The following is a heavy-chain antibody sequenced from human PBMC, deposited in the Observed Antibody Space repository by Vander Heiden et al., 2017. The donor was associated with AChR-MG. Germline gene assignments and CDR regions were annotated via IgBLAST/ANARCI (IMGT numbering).Heavy chain of an antibody. J-gene: IGHJ4*02. CDR3: ARDDYSGY. CDR2: INPNSGGP. Sequence: QVQLVQSGAEVKKPGASVRVSCKASGYIFTAYFIHWVRQAPGQGLEWMGRINPNSGGPDYAQKFQGRVTMTRDTSISTAYMELNRLTSDDTAVYYCARDDYSGYWGQGTLVTVSS. V-gene: IGHV1-2*06. CDR1: GYIFTAYF.